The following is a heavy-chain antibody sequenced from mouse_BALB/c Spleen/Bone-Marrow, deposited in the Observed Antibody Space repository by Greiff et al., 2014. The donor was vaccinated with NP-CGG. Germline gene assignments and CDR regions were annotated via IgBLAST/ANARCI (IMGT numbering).Heavy chain of an antibody. J-gene: IGHJ4*01. CDR1: GYTFTYYT. D-gene: IGHD2-4*01. CDR2: INPSSGYT. V-gene: IGHV1-4*02. CDR3: VRENYDYDGDAMDY. Sequence: QVQLKPSAAELARPGASVKMSCKTSGYTFTYYTMHWAKQRPGQGLEWIGYINPSSGYTDYNQKFKDKTTLTTDKSSSTAYLQLSSLTSEDSAVYYCVRENYDYDGDAMDYWGQGTSVTVSS.